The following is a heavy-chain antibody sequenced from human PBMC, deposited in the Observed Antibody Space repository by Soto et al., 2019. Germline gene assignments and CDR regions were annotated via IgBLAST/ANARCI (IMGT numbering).Heavy chain of an antibody. Sequence: GESLKISCAASGFTFSSYAMSWVRQAPGKGLEWVSAISGSGGSTYYADSVKGRFTISRDNSKNTLYLQMNSLRAEDTAVYYCAKQPKIYGSGSYYNAPGWFDPWGQGTLVTVSS. CDR2: ISGSGGST. CDR3: AKQPKIYGSGSYYNAPGWFDP. D-gene: IGHD3-10*01. J-gene: IGHJ5*02. V-gene: IGHV3-23*01. CDR1: GFTFSSYA.